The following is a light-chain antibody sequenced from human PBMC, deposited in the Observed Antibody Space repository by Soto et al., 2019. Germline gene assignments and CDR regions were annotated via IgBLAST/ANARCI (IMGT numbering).Light chain of an antibody. CDR1: RSDVGGYNF. V-gene: IGLV2-11*01. J-gene: IGLJ1*01. Sequence: QSVLTQPRSVSGSPGQSVNISCTGTRSDVGGYNFVSWFQQHTGKAPKLMIYDVSQRPSGVPDRFSGSKSVNTASLTISGLQAEDEADYYCCSYAGSYTWVFGTGTKVTVL. CDR2: DVS. CDR3: CSYAGSYTWV.